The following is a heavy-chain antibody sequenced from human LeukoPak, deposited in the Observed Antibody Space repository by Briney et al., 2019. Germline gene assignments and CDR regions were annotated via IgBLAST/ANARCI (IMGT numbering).Heavy chain of an antibody. D-gene: IGHD4-17*01. Sequence: GGSLRLSCSASGFTFSSYWMHWVRQAPGKGLMCVSPTNSDGSSTNYADSVKGRFTISRDNAKNTLYLQMNSLRAEDTAVYYCARGADFDGDYVVYWGQGTLVTVSS. CDR3: ARGADFDGDYVVY. CDR1: GFTFSSYW. CDR2: TNSDGSST. J-gene: IGHJ4*02. V-gene: IGHV3-74*01.